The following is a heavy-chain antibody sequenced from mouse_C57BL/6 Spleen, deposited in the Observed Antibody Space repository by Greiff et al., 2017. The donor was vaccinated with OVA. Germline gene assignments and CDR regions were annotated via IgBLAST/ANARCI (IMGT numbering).Heavy chain of an antibody. D-gene: IGHD1-1*01. CDR1: GYTFTDYY. CDR2: INPNNGGT. CDR3: ARKSRTTVVASWDFDV. J-gene: IGHJ1*03. V-gene: IGHV1-26*01. Sequence: VQLQQSGPELVKPGASVKISCKASGYTFTDYYMNWVKQSHGKSLEWIGDINPNNGGTSYNQKFKGKATLTVDKSSSTAYMELRSLTSEDSAVYYCARKSRTTVVASWDFDVWGTGTTVTVSS.